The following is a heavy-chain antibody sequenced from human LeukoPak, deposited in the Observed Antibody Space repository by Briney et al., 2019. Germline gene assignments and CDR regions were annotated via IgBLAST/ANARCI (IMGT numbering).Heavy chain of an antibody. Sequence: ASVKVSCKASGGTFSSYAISWVRRAPGQGLEWMGRIIPIFGTANYAQKFQGRVTITTDESTSTAYMELSSLRSEDTAVYYCARGRRWLQVQNAFDIWGQGTMVTVSS. CDR1: GGTFSSYA. CDR3: ARGRRWLQVQNAFDI. J-gene: IGHJ3*02. D-gene: IGHD5-24*01. CDR2: IIPIFGTA. V-gene: IGHV1-69*05.